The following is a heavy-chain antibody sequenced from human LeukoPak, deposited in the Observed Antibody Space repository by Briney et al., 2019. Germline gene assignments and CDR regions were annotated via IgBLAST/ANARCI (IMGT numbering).Heavy chain of an antibody. CDR3: ARGNYGPGSYYVVDFDS. CDR1: GDSIRNFY. D-gene: IGHD3-10*01. Sequence: PSETLSLTCTVSGDSIRNFYWNWVRQPPGKGLEWIGYIYHSGNTNFNPSLKSRLTMSIDTSKNQFSLRLTSVTAADTAVYYCARGNYGPGSYYVVDFDSWGQGTLVTVSS. V-gene: IGHV4-59*01. CDR2: IYHSGNT. J-gene: IGHJ4*02.